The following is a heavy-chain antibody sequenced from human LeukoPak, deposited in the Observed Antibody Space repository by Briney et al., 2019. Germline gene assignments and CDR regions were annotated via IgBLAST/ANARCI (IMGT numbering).Heavy chain of an antibody. CDR1: GFTVSSNY. J-gene: IGHJ4*02. CDR3: APRTPRNYGAFDY. V-gene: IGHV3-23*01. D-gene: IGHD4-17*01. Sequence: PGGSLRLSCAASGFTVSSNYMSWVRQAPGKGLEWVSAISGSGGSTYYADSVKGRFTISRDNSKNTLYLQMNSLRAEDTAVYYCAPRTPRNYGAFDYWGQGTLVTVSS. CDR2: ISGSGGST.